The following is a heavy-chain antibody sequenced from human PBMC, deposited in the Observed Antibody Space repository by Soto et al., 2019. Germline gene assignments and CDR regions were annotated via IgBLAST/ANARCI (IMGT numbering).Heavy chain of an antibody. D-gene: IGHD3-3*01. V-gene: IGHV3-7*01. CDR1: GFTFSSCW. Sequence: VQLVESGGGLVQPGGSLRLSCAASGFTFSSCWMSWVRQAPGKGLEWVANIKQDGSETHYVDSVKGRFTISRDNAKKSLYLQMNSLRVEDTAVYYCARDWSGHDYWGQGTLVTVSS. CDR2: IKQDGSET. CDR3: ARDWSGHDY. J-gene: IGHJ4*02.